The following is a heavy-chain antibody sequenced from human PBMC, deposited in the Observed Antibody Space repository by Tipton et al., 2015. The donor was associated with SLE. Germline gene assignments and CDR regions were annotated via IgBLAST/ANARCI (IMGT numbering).Heavy chain of an antibody. J-gene: IGHJ4*02. V-gene: IGHV3-74*01. Sequence: GSLRLSCAASGFTFSTYSMNWARQAPGKGLMWVSRIDSDGTITNYADTVKGRFTISRDNAKDTLYRQMNSLRAEDTAVYYCARIHYYGSGSRDYWGQGTLVTVSS. CDR1: GFTFSTYS. CDR3: ARIHYYGSGSRDY. CDR2: IDSDGTIT. D-gene: IGHD3-10*01.